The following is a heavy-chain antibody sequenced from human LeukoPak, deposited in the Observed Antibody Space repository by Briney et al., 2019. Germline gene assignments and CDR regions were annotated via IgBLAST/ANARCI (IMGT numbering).Heavy chain of an antibody. D-gene: IGHD3-3*01. CDR2: ISGDTKYT. J-gene: IGHJ4*02. Sequence: GGSLRLSCAASGFTFSTYGLTWVRRAPGKGLEWVSLISGDTKYTYYADSVKGRFTISRDNSKNTLFLQMNSLRAEDTAVYYCAKARGYSDYTGYRTFDYWGQGALVTVSS. V-gene: IGHV3-23*01. CDR3: AKARGYSDYTGYRTFDY. CDR1: GFTFSTYG.